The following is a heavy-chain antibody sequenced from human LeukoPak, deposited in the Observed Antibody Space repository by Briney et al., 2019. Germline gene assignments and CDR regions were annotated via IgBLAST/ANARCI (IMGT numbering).Heavy chain of an antibody. D-gene: IGHD2-2*01. Sequence: PGGSLRLSCAASGFTFSSYGMHWVRQAPGKGLEWMAVISYDGSNKYYADSVKGRFTISRDNSKNTLYLQMNSLRAEDTAVYYCAKVLQGVVVPAAPYWARRDDAFDIWGQGTMVTVSS. V-gene: IGHV3-30*18. CDR1: GFTFSSYG. CDR3: AKVLQGVVVPAAPYWARRDDAFDI. CDR2: ISYDGSNK. J-gene: IGHJ3*02.